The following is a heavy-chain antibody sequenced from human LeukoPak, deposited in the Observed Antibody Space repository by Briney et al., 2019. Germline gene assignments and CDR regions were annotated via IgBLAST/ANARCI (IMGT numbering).Heavy chain of an antibody. Sequence: GGSLRLSCAASGFTFSSYGMHWVRQAPGKGLEWVAVIWYDGSNKYYADSVKGRFTISRDNSKNTLYLQMNSLRAEDTAVYYCARGAEIAADLDYWGQGTLVTVSS. V-gene: IGHV3-33*01. D-gene: IGHD6-13*01. J-gene: IGHJ4*02. CDR1: GFTFSSYG. CDR3: ARGAEIAADLDY. CDR2: IWYDGSNK.